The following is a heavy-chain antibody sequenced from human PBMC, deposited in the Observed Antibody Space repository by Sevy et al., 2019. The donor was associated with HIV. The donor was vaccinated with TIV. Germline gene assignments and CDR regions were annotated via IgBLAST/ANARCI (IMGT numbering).Heavy chain of an antibody. CDR1: GFTFNLYG. D-gene: IGHD3-16*01. CDR3: AKGDATAAPDGFHV. V-gene: IGHV3-30*02. CDR2: IEFDETIK. Sequence: GGSLRLSCAASGFTFNLYGMHWVRQAPGKGLEWVTFIEFDETIKYYADSVRGRFTISRDNSKNTLYLQINSLRVEDSAVYYCAKGDATAAPDGFHVWGQGTLVTVSS. J-gene: IGHJ3*01.